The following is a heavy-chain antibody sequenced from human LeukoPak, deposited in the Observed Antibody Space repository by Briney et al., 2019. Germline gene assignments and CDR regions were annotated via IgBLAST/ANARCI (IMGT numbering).Heavy chain of an antibody. Sequence: PGGSLSLSWAASGFTFTIYWMRWVRHARGEGRECVANIKPEGREKNYVDSVKGRFTIYRDKDKNSLYLQMNSLRAEDTAVNDCARDYYYGSGSYLEWGQGVLVTASS. CDR1: GFTFTIYW. V-gene: IGHV3-7*01. CDR2: IKPEGREK. J-gene: IGHJ4*02. D-gene: IGHD3-10*01. CDR3: ARDYYYGSGSYLE.